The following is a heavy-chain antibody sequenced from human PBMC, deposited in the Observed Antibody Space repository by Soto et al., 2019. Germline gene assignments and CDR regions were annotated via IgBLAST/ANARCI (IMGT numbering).Heavy chain of an antibody. Sequence: ASVKVSCKASGYTFTSYAMHWVRQAPGQRLEWMGWINAGSGNTKYSQKFQGRVTITRDTSASTAYMELSSLRSEDTAVYYCARDESGSGSYYHYYYYYMDVWGKGTTVTVS. CDR1: GYTFTSYA. D-gene: IGHD3-10*01. J-gene: IGHJ6*03. CDR3: ARDESGSGSYYHYYYYYMDV. V-gene: IGHV1-3*01. CDR2: INAGSGNT.